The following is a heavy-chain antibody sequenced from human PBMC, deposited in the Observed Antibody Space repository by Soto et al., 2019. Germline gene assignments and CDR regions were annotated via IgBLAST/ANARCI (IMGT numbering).Heavy chain of an antibody. D-gene: IGHD6-19*01. CDR2: IKEDGSEK. J-gene: IGHJ4*02. V-gene: IGHV3-7*01. Sequence: PVGALRLSCAASGFTFSRYWMTWVRQAPGKGLEWVANIKEDGSEKYYVDSVKGRFTISRDNAKNSLYLQMNSLRAGDTAVYYCATTSYNSCWYAVYCGQLTLVPVS. CDR3: ATTSYNSCWYAVY. CDR1: GFTFSRYW.